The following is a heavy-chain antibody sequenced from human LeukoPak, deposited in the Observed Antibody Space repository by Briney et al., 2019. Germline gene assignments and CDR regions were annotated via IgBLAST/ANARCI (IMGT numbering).Heavy chain of an antibody. CDR2: ISGSGGST. CDR1: GFTFDDYA. Sequence: GGSLRLSCAASGFTFDDYAMHWVRQAPGKGLEWVSAISGSGGSTYYADSVKGRFTISRDNSKNTLYLQMNSLRAEDTAVYYCAKVGYYDSSGYNPFFYFDYWGQGTLVTVSS. J-gene: IGHJ4*02. V-gene: IGHV3-23*01. CDR3: AKVGYYDSSGYNPFFYFDY. D-gene: IGHD3-22*01.